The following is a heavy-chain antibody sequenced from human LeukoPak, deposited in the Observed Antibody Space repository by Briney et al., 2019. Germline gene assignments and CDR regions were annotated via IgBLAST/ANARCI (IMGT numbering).Heavy chain of an antibody. CDR2: ISYDGSNK. J-gene: IGHJ4*02. Sequence: GGSLRLSCAASGFTFITYGMHWVRQAPGKGLEWVAVISYDGSNKYYADSVKGRFTISRDNSKNTLYLQMNSLRAEDTAVYCCAKDEGYSRNWGQGTLVTVSS. CDR1: GFTFITYG. D-gene: IGHD1-26*01. V-gene: IGHV3-30*18. CDR3: AKDEGYSRN.